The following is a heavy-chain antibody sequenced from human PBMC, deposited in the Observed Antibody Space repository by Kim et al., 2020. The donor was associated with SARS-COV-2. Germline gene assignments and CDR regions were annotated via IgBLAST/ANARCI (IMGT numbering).Heavy chain of an antibody. CDR3: AKVFQYGSGDMPNYFDY. CDR2: INGDGGLT. V-gene: IGHV3-23*01. D-gene: IGHD2-2*01. J-gene: IGHJ4*02. Sequence: GGSLRLSCAASGFTFSSFAMTWVRQLPGKGLEWLSVINGDGGLTFYADSVKGRFTISRDNSKNTLYLQMNGLRADETAVYYCAKVFQYGSGDMPNYFDYWGQGTLVTVSS. CDR1: GFTFSSFA.